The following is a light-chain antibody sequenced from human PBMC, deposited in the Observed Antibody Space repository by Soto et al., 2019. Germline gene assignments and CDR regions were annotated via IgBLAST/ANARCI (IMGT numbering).Light chain of an antibody. Sequence: SYELSQPPSVSVSPGQTASITCSGDKLGDKYGCWYQQKPGQSPVLVIYQDTKRPSGIPERFSGSNSGTTVTLTISGTQAMDEADYYCQAWDSSTAVIFGGGTKVTVL. CDR3: QAWDSSTAVI. J-gene: IGLJ2*01. CDR1: KLGDKY. V-gene: IGLV3-1*01. CDR2: QDT.